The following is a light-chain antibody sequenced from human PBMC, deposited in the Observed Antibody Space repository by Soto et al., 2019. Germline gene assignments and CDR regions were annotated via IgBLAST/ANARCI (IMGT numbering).Light chain of an antibody. CDR3: QQYESLPLT. J-gene: IGKJ5*01. CDR1: QSISSW. CDR2: AAS. Sequence: DIHMTQSPSTLSAALGDRVTITCRASQSISSWLAWYQEKPVKAPKLLIYAASSLQSGVPSRFSGSGSGTDFTLTISSLQSEDFATYYCQQYESLPLTFGQGTRLEI. V-gene: IGKV1-5*01.